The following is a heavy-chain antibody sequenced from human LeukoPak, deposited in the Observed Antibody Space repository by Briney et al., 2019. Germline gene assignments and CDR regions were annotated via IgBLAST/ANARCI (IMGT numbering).Heavy chain of an antibody. CDR1: GFTFDGYA. J-gene: IGHJ4*02. D-gene: IGHD2-2*02. CDR3: AKDMFNRFPCSSTSCYTVGLDY. V-gene: IGHV3-9*01. CDR2: ISWNSGSI. Sequence: GGSLRLSCAASGFTFDGYAMHWVRQAPGKGLEGVSGISWNSGSIGYADSVKGRFTISRDNAKNSLYLQMNSLRAEDTALYYCAKDMFNRFPCSSTSCYTVGLDYWGQGTLVTVSS.